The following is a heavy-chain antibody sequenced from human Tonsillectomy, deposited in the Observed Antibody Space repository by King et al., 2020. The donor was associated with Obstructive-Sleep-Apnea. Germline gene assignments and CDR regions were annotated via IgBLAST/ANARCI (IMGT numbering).Heavy chain of an antibody. CDR1: GFTFSSYG. D-gene: IGHD2-2*01. V-gene: IGHV3-30*18. Sequence: VQLVESGGGVVQPGRSLRLSCAASGFTFSSYGMHWVRQAPGKGLEWVAVISYDGSNKYYADSVKGRFPISRDNSKNTLYLKMNSLRAEDTAVYYCANLPLYCSSTSCHAFDIWGQGTMVTVSS. CDR3: ANLPLYCSSTSCHAFDI. J-gene: IGHJ3*02. CDR2: ISYDGSNK.